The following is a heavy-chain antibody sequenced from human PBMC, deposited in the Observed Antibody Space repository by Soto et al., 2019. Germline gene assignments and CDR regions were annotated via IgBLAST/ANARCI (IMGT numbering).Heavy chain of an antibody. Sequence: GSLILSCAASGFTFSSYSMNWVRQAPGKGLEWVSSISSSSSYIYYADSVKGRFTISRDNARNSLYLQMNSLRAEDTAVYYCARGRRIAAAGTRYYGMDVWGQGTTVTVPS. J-gene: IGHJ6*02. CDR2: ISSSSSYI. D-gene: IGHD6-13*01. V-gene: IGHV3-21*01. CDR3: ARGRRIAAAGTRYYGMDV. CDR1: GFTFSSYS.